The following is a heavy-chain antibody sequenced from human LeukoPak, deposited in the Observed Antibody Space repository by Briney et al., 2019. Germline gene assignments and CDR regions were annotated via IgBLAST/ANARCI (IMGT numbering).Heavy chain of an antibody. CDR1: GFTFSSYW. CDR3: AKDQNDILTGYPGY. J-gene: IGHJ4*02. CDR2: MKRDGSEK. D-gene: IGHD3-9*01. V-gene: IGHV3-7*01. Sequence: GGSLRLSCAASGFTFSSYWMTWVRQAPGKGLEWVANMKRDGSEKYYADSVKGRFTISRDNANNSLYLQLNSLRTEDTAVYYCAKDQNDILTGYPGYWGQGTLVTVSS.